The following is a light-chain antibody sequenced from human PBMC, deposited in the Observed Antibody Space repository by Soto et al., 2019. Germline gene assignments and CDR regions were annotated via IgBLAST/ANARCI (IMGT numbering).Light chain of an antibody. CDR3: QQSYTTPGT. CDR1: QSISSF. Sequence: DIHMTQSPSSLSASVGDRVTITCRASQSISSFLNWYQQRPGKAPNLLIYAASTLRYGVPSRFRGSESGTEFTLTISSLQPEDFATYFCQQSYTTPGTFGQGTKVEIK. CDR2: AAS. J-gene: IGKJ1*01. V-gene: IGKV1-39*01.